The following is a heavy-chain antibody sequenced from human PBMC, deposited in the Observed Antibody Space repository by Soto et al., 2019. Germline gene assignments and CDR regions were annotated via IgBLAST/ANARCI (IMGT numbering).Heavy chain of an antibody. CDR2: IYYSGST. V-gene: IGHV4-61*08. CDR3: ARHQGWNQSGGIDY. Sequence: SETLSLTCAVSGGSISSGGYSWSWIRQPPGKGLEWIGYIYYSGSTNYNPSLKSRVTISVDTSKNQFSLKLSSVTAADTAVYYCARHQGWNQSGGIDYWGQGTLVTVS. CDR1: GGSISSGGYS. D-gene: IGHD1-1*01. J-gene: IGHJ4*02.